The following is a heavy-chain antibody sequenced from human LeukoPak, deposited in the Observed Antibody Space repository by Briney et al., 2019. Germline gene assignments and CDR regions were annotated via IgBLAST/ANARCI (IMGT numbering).Heavy chain of an antibody. CDR2: INPNSGGT. CDR3: ARAVPGSSEGAFDY. J-gene: IGHJ4*02. Sequence: ASVKVSCKASGYTFTGYYMHWVRQAPGQGPEWMGWINPNSGGTNYAQKFQGRVTMTRDTSISTAYMELSRLRSDDTAVYYCARAVPGSSEGAFDYWGQGTLVTVSS. D-gene: IGHD6-19*01. V-gene: IGHV1-2*02. CDR1: GYTFTGYY.